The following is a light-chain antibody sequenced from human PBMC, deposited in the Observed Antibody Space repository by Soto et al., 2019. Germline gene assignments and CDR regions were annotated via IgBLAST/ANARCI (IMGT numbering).Light chain of an antibody. J-gene: IGLJ2*01. Sequence: QSALTQPASVSGSPGQAITISCTGTSSDIGLFDYVSWYQQHPGKTPKLIIYDVHDRPSGISDRFSGSKSGNTSSLTISRRQAGDEGDYYCSSYTASSTLVFGGGTKLTVL. CDR2: DVH. CDR3: SSYTASSTLV. V-gene: IGLV2-14*01. CDR1: SSDIGLFDY.